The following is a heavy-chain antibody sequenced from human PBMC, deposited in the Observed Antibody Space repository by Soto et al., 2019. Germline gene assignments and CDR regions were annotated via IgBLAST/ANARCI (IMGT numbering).Heavy chain of an antibody. Sequence: SETLSLTCTVSRGSISSGGYYWSWIRQHPGKGLEWIGYIYYSGSTYYNPSLKSRVTISVDTSKNQFSLKLSAVTAADTAVYYCARANYILTGYYQTVSLFVPWGQETLDNVSS. CDR2: IYYSGST. CDR1: RGSISSGGYY. J-gene: IGHJ5*02. D-gene: IGHD3-9*01. V-gene: IGHV4-31*03. CDR3: ARANYILTGYYQTVSLFVP.